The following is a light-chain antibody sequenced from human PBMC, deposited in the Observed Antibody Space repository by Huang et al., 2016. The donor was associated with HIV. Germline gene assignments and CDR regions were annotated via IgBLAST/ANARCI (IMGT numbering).Light chain of an antibody. CDR2: SAS. Sequence: IQMTQSPTSLSASVGDRVSIVCRASQSITTYLNWYQQKPGKAPKLLISSASTLHSGGPSRFSGRGSGTEFTLTIRGLQLDDFATYYCQQSYSALSSFGPGTRL. J-gene: IGKJ5*01. CDR1: QSITTY. CDR3: QQSYSALSS. V-gene: IGKV1-39*01.